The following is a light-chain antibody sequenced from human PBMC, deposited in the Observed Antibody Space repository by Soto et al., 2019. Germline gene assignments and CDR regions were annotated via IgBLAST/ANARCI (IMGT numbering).Light chain of an antibody. CDR2: GAS. J-gene: IGKJ2*01. Sequence: EIVLTQSPGTLSLSPGERATRSCRASQSVSSSSLAWYQQKPGQAPRLLIYGASSRATGIPDRFSGSGSGTDFTLTISRLEPEDFAVFYCQQYGSSPYTFGQGTQLEIK. V-gene: IGKV3-20*01. CDR3: QQYGSSPYT. CDR1: QSVSSSS.